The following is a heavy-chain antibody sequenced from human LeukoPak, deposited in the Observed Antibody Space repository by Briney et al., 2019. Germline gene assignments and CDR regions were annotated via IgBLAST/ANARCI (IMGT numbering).Heavy chain of an antibody. D-gene: IGHD3/OR15-3a*01. CDR2: IYPGDSDT. J-gene: IGHJ6*02. Sequence: GESLKISCKGSGYSFTSYWIGWVRQMPGKGLEWMGIIYPGDSDTTYSPSFQGHVTMSADKSISTACLQWSSLKASDTAMYYCERSGTGNYHYGMDVWGQGTTVSVSS. CDR3: ERSGTGNYHYGMDV. CDR1: GYSFTSYW. V-gene: IGHV5-51*01.